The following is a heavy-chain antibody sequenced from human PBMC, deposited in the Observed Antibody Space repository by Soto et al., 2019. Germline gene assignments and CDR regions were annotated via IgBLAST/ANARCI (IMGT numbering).Heavy chain of an antibody. J-gene: IGHJ5*02. CDR2: INAGNGNT. CDR1: GDTFTSYA. Sequence: ASVKVSCKASGDTFTSYAMHWVRQAPGQRLEWMGWINAGNGNTKYSQKFQGRVTITRDTSASTAYMELSSLRSEDTAVYYCARTDVVVPAAIRHWFDPWGQGTLVTVSS. V-gene: IGHV1-3*01. CDR3: ARTDVVVPAAIRHWFDP. D-gene: IGHD2-2*01.